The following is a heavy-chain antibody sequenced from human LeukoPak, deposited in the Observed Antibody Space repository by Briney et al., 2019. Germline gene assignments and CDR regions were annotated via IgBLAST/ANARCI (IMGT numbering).Heavy chain of an antibody. CDR1: GFTFNSYS. V-gene: IGHV3-21*01. D-gene: IGHD6-13*01. Sequence: PGGSLRLSCAASGFTFNSYSMNWVRQAPGKGLEWVSSISSSSSYIYYADSVKGRFTISRDNSKNTLYLQMNSLRAEDTAVYYCAKAILTYSSSWFFDYWGQGTLVTVSS. CDR3: AKAILTYSSSWFFDY. J-gene: IGHJ4*02. CDR2: ISSSSSYI.